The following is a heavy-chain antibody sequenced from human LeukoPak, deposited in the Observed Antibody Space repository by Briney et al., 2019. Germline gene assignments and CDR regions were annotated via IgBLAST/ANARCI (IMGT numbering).Heavy chain of an antibody. D-gene: IGHD4-17*01. J-gene: IGHJ4*02. CDR1: GYTFTIYA. Sequence: ASVKVSCKASGYTFTIYAMHWVRQAPGQRLEWMGWINAGNGNTKYSQKSQGRVTITRDTSASTAYMELSSLRSEDTAVYYCARGYGDYVLYDYWGQGTLVTVSS. V-gene: IGHV1-3*01. CDR2: INAGNGNT. CDR3: ARGYGDYVLYDY.